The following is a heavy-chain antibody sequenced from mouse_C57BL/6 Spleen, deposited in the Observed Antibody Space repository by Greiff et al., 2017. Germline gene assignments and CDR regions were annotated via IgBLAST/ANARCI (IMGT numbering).Heavy chain of an antibody. Sequence: VKLQESGPELVKPGASVKISCKASGYSFTSYYIHWVKQRPGQGLEWIGWIYPGSGNTKYNEKFKGKATLTADTSSSTAYMQLSSLTSEDSAVYYCARGNDYDDGLFAYWGQGTLVTVSA. J-gene: IGHJ3*01. CDR2: IYPGSGNT. V-gene: IGHV1-66*01. CDR3: ARGNDYDDGLFAY. CDR1: GYSFTSYY. D-gene: IGHD2-4*01.